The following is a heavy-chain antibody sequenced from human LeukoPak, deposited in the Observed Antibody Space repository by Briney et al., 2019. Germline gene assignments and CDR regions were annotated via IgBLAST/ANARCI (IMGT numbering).Heavy chain of an antibody. CDR3: STAYYYYGMDV. V-gene: IGHV3-15*01. CDR2: IKSKTDGGTT. CDR1: GFTFSNAW. J-gene: IGHJ6*02. Sequence: GGSLRLSCAASGFTFSNAWMSWVRQAPGKGLEWVGRIKSKTDGGTTDYAAPVKGRFTISRDDSKNTQYLQMNSLKTEDTAVYYCSTAYYYYGMDVWGQGTTVTVSS.